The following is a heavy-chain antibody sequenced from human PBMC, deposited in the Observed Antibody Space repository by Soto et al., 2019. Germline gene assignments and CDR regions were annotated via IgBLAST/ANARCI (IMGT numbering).Heavy chain of an antibody. CDR2: INHSGST. J-gene: IGHJ6*02. CDR1: GGSFSGYY. V-gene: IGHV4-34*01. CDR3: ARGRERSPYYYYGMDV. Sequence: ETLSLTCSVYGGSFSGYYWSWIRQPPGKGLEWIGEINHSGSTNYNPSLKRRVTISVDTSTNPFSLKLSSVTAADTAVYYCARGRERSPYYYYGMDVWGQGTTVTVSS.